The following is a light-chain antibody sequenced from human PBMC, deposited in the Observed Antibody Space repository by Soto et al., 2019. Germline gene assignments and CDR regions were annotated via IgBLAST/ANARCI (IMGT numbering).Light chain of an antibody. J-gene: IGLJ2*01. Sequence: QSVLTQPASVSGSPGQSITISCTGTSSDVGSYNLVSWYQQHPGKAPKLMIYEVSKRPSGVSNRFSGSKSGNTASLTISGLQDEDEEDYYCCSYAGSSTWVFGGGTKLTVL. CDR3: CSYAGSSTWV. CDR2: EVS. CDR1: SSDVGSYNL. V-gene: IGLV2-23*02.